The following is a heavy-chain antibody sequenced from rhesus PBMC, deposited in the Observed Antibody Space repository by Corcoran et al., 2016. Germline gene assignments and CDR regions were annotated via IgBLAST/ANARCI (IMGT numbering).Heavy chain of an antibody. CDR3: ARRSSGNYVYFDY. V-gene: IGHV4-93*02. Sequence: QVQLQESGPGVVKPSETLSLTCAVSGGSISSSNWWNWLRPSPGKGLEWIGYIYGGSGSTRYNPSLKSRVTISTDTSKNQFSLKLNSVTAADTAVYYCARRSSGNYVYFDYWGQGVLVTVSS. CDR1: GGSISSSNW. J-gene: IGHJ4*01. D-gene: IGHD1-44*01. CDR2: IYGGSGST.